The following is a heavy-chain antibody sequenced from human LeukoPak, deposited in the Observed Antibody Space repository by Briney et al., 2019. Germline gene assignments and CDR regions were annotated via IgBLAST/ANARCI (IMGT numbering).Heavy chain of an antibody. CDR3: ARRRVYSGSGEFDF. J-gene: IGHJ4*02. CDR2: IHYSGTT. CDR1: GGSMSGYY. D-gene: IGHD5-12*01. Sequence: PSETLSLTCTVSGGSMSGYYWSWIRLPPGKGLEWIGYIHYSGTTNYNPSLKSRVTISLDTSRNQFSLKLRSVTTADTAVYYCARRRVYSGSGEFDFWGQGTLVTVSS. V-gene: IGHV4-59*01.